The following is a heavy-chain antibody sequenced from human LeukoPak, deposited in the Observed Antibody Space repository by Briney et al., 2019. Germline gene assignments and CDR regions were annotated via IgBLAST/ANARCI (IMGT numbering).Heavy chain of an antibody. CDR2: INPNNGGT. Sequence: GTSGKPSCKPSRYIFTRSYMTSVPQSPGPQLKWVGWINPNNGGTNYAQKFQGRVTMTRDTSISTAYVEWSRLRSDDTAVYYCARGPFGGRTDLWGQGTLDTVSS. CDR1: RYIFTRSY. V-gene: IGHV1-2*02. J-gene: IGHJ5*02. D-gene: IGHD3-10*01. CDR3: ARGPFGGRTDL.